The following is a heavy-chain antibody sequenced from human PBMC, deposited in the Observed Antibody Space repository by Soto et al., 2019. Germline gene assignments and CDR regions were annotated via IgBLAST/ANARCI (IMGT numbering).Heavy chain of an antibody. Sequence: GASVKVSCKASGYTFTSYGISWVRQAPGQGLEWMGWISAYNGNTNYAQKLQGRVNMTTDTSTSTAYMELRSLRSDDTAVYYCARDRPLQYYYDSSGPFDPWGQGTLVTVSA. CDR1: GYTFTSYG. D-gene: IGHD3-22*01. V-gene: IGHV1-18*01. J-gene: IGHJ5*02. CDR3: ARDRPLQYYYDSSGPFDP. CDR2: ISAYNGNT.